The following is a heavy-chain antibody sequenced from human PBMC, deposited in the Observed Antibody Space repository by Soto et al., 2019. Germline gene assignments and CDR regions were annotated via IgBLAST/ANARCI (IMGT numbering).Heavy chain of an antibody. J-gene: IGHJ5*01. CDR1: GFIFSGSG. CDR3: ERWVGGSMYDNSGKYDS. V-gene: IGHV3-30*03. Sequence: QVQLVESGGGVVQPGRSLRLTCAASGFIFSGSGMHWVRQAPGKGLEWVALVSNDGITKYYGDSVKGRFTISRDNAEKTLYLKMSSLRAEDAAVYYCERWVGGSMYDNSGKYDSWGQGTLVTVSS. CDR2: VSNDGITK. D-gene: IGHD3-22*01.